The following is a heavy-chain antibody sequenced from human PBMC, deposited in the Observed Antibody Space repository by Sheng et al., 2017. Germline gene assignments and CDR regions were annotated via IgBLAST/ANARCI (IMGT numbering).Heavy chain of an antibody. CDR1: GGSFSGYY. D-gene: IGHD6-19*01. Sequence: QVQLQQWGAGLLKPSETLSLTCAVYGGSFSGYYWSWIRQPPGKGLEWIGEINHSGSTNYNPSLKSRVTISVDTSKNQFSLKLSSVTAADTAVYYCARVVAAGTSWFDPWGQGTLVTVSS. CDR3: ARVVAAGTSWFDP. CDR2: INHSGST. V-gene: IGHV4-34*01. J-gene: IGHJ5*02.